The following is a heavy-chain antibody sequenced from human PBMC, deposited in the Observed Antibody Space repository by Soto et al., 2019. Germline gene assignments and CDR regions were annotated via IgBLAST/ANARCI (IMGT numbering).Heavy chain of an antibody. CDR1: GGSISSGGYS. J-gene: IGHJ4*02. D-gene: IGHD2-15*01. CDR3: ARGGERVGASPIDY. CDR2: IYHSGST. V-gene: IGHV4-30-2*01. Sequence: QLQLQESGSGLVKPSQTLSLTCAVSGGSISSGGYSWSWIRQPPGKGLEWIGYIYHSGSTYYNPSLKGRVTISEDRSKNQFSLKLSSVTAADTAVYYCARGGERVGASPIDYWGQGTLVTVSS.